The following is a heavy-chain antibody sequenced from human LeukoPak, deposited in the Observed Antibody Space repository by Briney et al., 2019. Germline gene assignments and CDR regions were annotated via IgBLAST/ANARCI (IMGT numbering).Heavy chain of an antibody. V-gene: IGHV1-69*13. CDR3: AGTYYYDSSGYYPADYYYYGMDV. CDR1: GGTFSSYA. D-gene: IGHD3-22*01. Sequence: ASVKVSCKASGGTFSSYAISWVRQAPGQGVEWMGGIIPIFGTANYAQKFQGTVTITADESTSTAYMELSSLRSEDTAVYYCAGTYYYDSSGYYPADYYYYGMDVWGQGTTVTVSS. CDR2: IIPIFGTA. J-gene: IGHJ6*02.